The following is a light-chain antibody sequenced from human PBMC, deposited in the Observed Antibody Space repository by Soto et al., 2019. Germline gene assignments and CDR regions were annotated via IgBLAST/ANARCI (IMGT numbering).Light chain of an antibody. CDR2: EVN. CDR1: SSDVGGYKF. J-gene: IGLJ3*02. Sequence: PAAVPASTVQSINISCTGTSSDVGGYKFVSWYQHHPGKAPKLMIYEVNNRPSGVSNRFSGSKYGNTASLTISGLQPEDEADYYCLSYTRANTRVFGGGNKATGL. V-gene: IGLV2-14*01. CDR3: LSYTRANTRV.